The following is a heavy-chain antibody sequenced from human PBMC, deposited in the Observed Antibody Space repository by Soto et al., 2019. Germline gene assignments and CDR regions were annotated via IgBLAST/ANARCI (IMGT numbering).Heavy chain of an antibody. CDR1: GFTFSNHW. J-gene: IGHJ5*02. Sequence: GGSLRLSCAASGFTFSNHWMHWLRQVPGKGLVWVSRIYNDGTSPHYAASVKGRFTITRDNARSTLYLQMNSLRAEDTAVYYCARESVFTRGVNSPWFDRWGQGTLVTSPQ. CDR2: IYNDGTSP. CDR3: ARESVFTRGVNSPWFDR. V-gene: IGHV3-74*01. D-gene: IGHD3-10*01.